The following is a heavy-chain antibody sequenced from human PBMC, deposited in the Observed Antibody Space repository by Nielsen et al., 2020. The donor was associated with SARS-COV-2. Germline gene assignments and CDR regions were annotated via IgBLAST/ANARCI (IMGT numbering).Heavy chain of an antibody. CDR2: IYYSGST. D-gene: IGHD3-22*01. V-gene: IGHV4-31*02. CDR3: ARVRYYYDSSGYLAWYFDL. Sequence: WIRQPPGKGLEWIGYIYYSGSTYYNPSLKSRVTISVDTSKNQLSLKLSSVTAADTAVYYCARVRYYYDSSGYLAWYFDLWGRGTLVTVSS. J-gene: IGHJ2*01.